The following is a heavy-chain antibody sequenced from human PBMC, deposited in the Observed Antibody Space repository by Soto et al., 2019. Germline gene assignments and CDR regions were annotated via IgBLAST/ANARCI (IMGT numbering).Heavy chain of an antibody. D-gene: IGHD2-15*01. CDR3: AKDLGLLYYYMDV. CDR2: ISGSGGST. J-gene: IGHJ6*03. Sequence: EVQLLESGGGLVQPGGSVRLSCAASGFTFSSYAKSWVRQAPGKGLEWVSAISGSGGSTYYADSVKGRFTISRDNSKNTLYLQMNSLRAEDTAVYYCAKDLGLLYYYMDVWGKGTTVTVSS. CDR1: GFTFSSYA. V-gene: IGHV3-23*01.